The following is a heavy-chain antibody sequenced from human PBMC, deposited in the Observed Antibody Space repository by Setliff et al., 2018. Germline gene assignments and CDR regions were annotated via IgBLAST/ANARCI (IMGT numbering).Heavy chain of an antibody. CDR2: LIPMFGTP. Sequence: SVKVSCKASGDSFSNYAISWVRQAPGQGLEWMGGLIPMFGTPGYAQKFQDRVTITTDESTSTAYMELNSLTSEDTAVYYCARSPALLGIVYLDPWGQGTRVTV. CDR1: GDSFSNYA. J-gene: IGHJ5*02. CDR3: ARSPALLGIVYLDP. V-gene: IGHV1-69*05. D-gene: IGHD2-15*01.